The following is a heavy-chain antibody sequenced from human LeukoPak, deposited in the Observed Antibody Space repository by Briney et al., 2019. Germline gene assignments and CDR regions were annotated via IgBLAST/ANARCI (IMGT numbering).Heavy chain of an antibody. CDR3: ARGNIVVVPAAILGGWFDP. CDR1: GGSISSYY. Sequence: SETLSLTCTVSGGSISSYYWSWIRQPPGKGLEWIGEINHSGSTNYNPSLKSRVTISVDTSKNQFSLKLSSVTAADTAVYYCARGNIVVVPAAILGGWFDPWGQGTLVTVSS. J-gene: IGHJ5*02. V-gene: IGHV4-34*01. D-gene: IGHD2-2*02. CDR2: INHSGST.